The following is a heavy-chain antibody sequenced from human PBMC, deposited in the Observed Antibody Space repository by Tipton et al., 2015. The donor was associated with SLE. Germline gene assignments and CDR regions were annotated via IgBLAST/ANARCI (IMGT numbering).Heavy chain of an antibody. V-gene: IGHV3-30-3*01. Sequence: RSLRLSCAASEFTFSSYDMHWVRQAPGKGLEWVAVISYDGSNEYYADSVKGRFTISRDNSKNTLYLQMNSLRAEDTAVYYCARGIGYCSGGSCYGYFDNWGQGTLVTVSS. J-gene: IGHJ4*02. D-gene: IGHD2-15*01. CDR2: ISYDGSNE. CDR1: EFTFSSYD. CDR3: ARGIGYCSGGSCYGYFDN.